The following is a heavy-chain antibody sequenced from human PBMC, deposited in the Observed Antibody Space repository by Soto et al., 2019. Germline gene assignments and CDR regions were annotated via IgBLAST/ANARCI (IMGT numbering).Heavy chain of an antibody. CDR2: ISVISGT. V-gene: IGHV4-4*07. J-gene: IGHJ5*02. CDR3: ARGAGPPWFDP. Sequence: SETLSLTCTVSGGSMNSDHCIFIRQPAGKGLEWIGRISVISGTNYSPSLTSRVTMSIDTSRNQFSLELTSVTAADTAVYYCARGAGPPWFDPWSQGTLVTVSS. CDR1: GGSMNSDH.